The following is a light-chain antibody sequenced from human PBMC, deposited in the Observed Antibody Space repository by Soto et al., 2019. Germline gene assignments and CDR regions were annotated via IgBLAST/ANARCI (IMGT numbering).Light chain of an antibody. CDR2: GAS. J-gene: IGKJ2*01. CDR1: QNFGNTF. Sequence: IVLTQSPGTLSLSPGERATLSCRASQNFGNTFLAWYQQKPGHAPRLLIYGASSRATGIPDRISGSGSGTGFTLTISRLEPEDFAVYFCQQYGSSPYTFGQGTKLEIK. CDR3: QQYGSSPYT. V-gene: IGKV3-20*01.